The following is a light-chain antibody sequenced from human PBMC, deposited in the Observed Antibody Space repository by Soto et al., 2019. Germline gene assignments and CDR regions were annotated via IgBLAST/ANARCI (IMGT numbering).Light chain of an antibody. V-gene: IGLV2-11*01. CDR2: DVS. CDR3: CSYAGSYSLV. Sequence: QSVLTQPRSVSGSPGQSVTISCTGTSSDVGGYNYVSWYQQHPGKAPKLIIYDVSKRPSGVPDRFSGSKSGNSASLTISGLQAEDEAAYYCCSYAGSYSLVFGGGTKLTVL. CDR1: SSDVGGYNY. J-gene: IGLJ2*01.